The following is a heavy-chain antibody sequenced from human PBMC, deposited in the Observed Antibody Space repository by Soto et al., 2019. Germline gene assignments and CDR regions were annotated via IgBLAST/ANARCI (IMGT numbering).Heavy chain of an antibody. J-gene: IGHJ5*02. CDR1: GHLFNNHW. CDR3: ARGYFDSGHGYDL. CDR2: IFTRDSET. Sequence: GSLKISCKGPGHLFNNHWIGWVRQTPGKGLEWMGLIFTRDSETKTSPSFQGHVSFSVDNSINTVYLQWTSLKTTDTGIYFCARGYFDSGHGYDLWGQGTPVTVSS. D-gene: IGHD3-10*01. V-gene: IGHV5-51*01.